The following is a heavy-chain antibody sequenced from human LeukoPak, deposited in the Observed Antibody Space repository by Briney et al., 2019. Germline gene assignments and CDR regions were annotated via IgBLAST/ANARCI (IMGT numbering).Heavy chain of an antibody. D-gene: IGHD3-10*01. CDR1: GVTFSGYY. CDR3: ARGISWFGVAFDY. CDR2: INHSGST. V-gene: IGHV4-34*01. J-gene: IGHJ4*02. Sequence: PSETLSLTCAVYGVTFSGYYWSWIPQPPGKGLEWIGEINHSGSTNSNTSLKSRVTISVATSKNQLSLKLSSVTAAGTAVYYCARGISWFGVAFDYWGQGTLVTVAS.